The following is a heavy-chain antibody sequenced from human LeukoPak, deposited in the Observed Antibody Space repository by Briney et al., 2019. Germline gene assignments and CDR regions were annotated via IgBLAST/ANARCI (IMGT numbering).Heavy chain of an antibody. D-gene: IGHD3-3*01. V-gene: IGHV4-39*01. J-gene: IGHJ4*02. CDR2: GNLSYRGST. CDR1: GGSINSNSFY. CDR3: ASNLRFLEWLPDS. Sequence: PSETLSLTCTVSGGSINSNSFYWGWARQPPGKGLEWIGIGNLSYRGSTYYSPSLKSRITISVDMAKSQSSLRLSSVTAADTAVYYCASNLRFLEWLPDSWGQGTLVTVSS.